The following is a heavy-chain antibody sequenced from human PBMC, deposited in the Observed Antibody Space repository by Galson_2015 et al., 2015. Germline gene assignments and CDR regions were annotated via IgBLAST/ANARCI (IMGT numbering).Heavy chain of an antibody. CDR1: GGSISSNNW. D-gene: IGHD2/OR15-2a*01. CDR3: ARNGAFNYLGFGMGV. J-gene: IGHJ6*02. V-gene: IGHV4-4*02. CDR2: IYHSGSN. Sequence: SEPLSLTCAVSGGSISSNNWWSWVRQPPGKGLEWIGEIYHSGSNNYNPSLKSRVTISVDRSKNQFSLKLSSVTAADTAVYYCARNGAFNYLGFGMGVWGQGTTVTVSS.